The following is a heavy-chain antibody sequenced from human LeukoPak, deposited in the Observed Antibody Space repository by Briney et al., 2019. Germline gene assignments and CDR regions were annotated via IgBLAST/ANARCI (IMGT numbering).Heavy chain of an antibody. CDR2: IYPRDGST. Sequence: ASVKVSCAASGYTFTSNYIHWVRQAPGQGLEWMGMIYPRDGSTSYAQKFQGRVTVTRDTSTSTVHMELSGLRSEDTAVYYCARDQEGFDYWGQGTLVTVSS. CDR3: ARDQEGFDY. V-gene: IGHV1-46*01. J-gene: IGHJ4*02. CDR1: GYTFTSNY.